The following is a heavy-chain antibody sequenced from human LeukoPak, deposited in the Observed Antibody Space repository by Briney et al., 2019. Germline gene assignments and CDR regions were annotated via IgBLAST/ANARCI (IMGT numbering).Heavy chain of an antibody. Sequence: SETLSLTCTVSDGSISSYYWSWIRQPPGKGLEWIGYIYYTGSTTYNPSLKSRVTISVDTSKKQFSLKLSSVTAADTAVYYCARRTGYYDGFDYWGQGTLVTVSS. V-gene: IGHV4-59*12. CDR1: DGSISSYY. J-gene: IGHJ4*02. CDR2: IYYTGST. CDR3: ARRTGYYDGFDY. D-gene: IGHD3/OR15-3a*01.